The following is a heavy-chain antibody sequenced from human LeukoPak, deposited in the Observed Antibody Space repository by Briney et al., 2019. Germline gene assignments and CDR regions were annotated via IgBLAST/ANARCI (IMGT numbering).Heavy chain of an antibody. CDR1: GFTFSRWW. V-gene: IGHV3-7*05. CDR2: IKKDGSET. J-gene: IGHJ4*02. Sequence: GGSLTLSCAGSGFTFSRWWMSWVGQGPGKGLEWVANIKKDGSETYYVDSVKGRFTISRDNAKNSLYLQMNSLRAEDTAVYYCARGAGMVPGDYWGQGSLVTVSS. CDR3: ARGAGMVPGDY. D-gene: IGHD5-18*01.